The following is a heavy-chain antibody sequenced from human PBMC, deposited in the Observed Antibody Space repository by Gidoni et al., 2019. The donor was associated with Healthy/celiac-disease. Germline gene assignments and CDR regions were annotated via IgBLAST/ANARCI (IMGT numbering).Heavy chain of an antibody. CDR1: GFTFSSYA. J-gene: IGHJ4*02. Sequence: QVQLVESGGGVVQPGRSLRLSCAASGFTFSSYAMHWVRQAPGKGLEWVAVISYNGSTKYYADSVKGRFTISRDNSKNALYLQMNSLRAEDPAVYYCASSSTSCYWGQGTLVTVSS. CDR2: ISYNGSTK. D-gene: IGHD2-2*01. V-gene: IGHV3-30-3*01. CDR3: ASSSTSCY.